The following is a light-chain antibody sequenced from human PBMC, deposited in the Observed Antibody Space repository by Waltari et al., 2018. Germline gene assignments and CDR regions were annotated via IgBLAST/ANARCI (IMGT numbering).Light chain of an antibody. V-gene: IGLV3-21*02. CDR1: NVGSKS. CDR3: QVWDSTSAHQV. J-gene: IGLJ2*01. Sequence: SYVLTQSPSVSVAPGQTASITCGENNVGSKSVNWYQQRPGQARVLVVFEDDDRPSGVPERFSGFKFGNTATLTISRVEAGDEADYYCQVWDSTSAHQVFGGGTKLTVL. CDR2: EDD.